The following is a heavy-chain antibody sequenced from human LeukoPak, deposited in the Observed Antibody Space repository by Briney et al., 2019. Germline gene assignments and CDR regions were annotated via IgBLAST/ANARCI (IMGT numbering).Heavy chain of an antibody. Sequence: GGSLRLSCAASGFTFSSYGMHWVRQAPGKGLEWVAFIRYDGSNKYYADSVKVRFTISRDNSKNTLYLQMNSLRAEDTAVYYCATPLGLWFGELLSTLDYWGQGTLVTVSS. V-gene: IGHV3-30*02. J-gene: IGHJ4*02. CDR1: GFTFSSYG. CDR3: ATPLGLWFGELLSTLDY. CDR2: IRYDGSNK. D-gene: IGHD3-10*01.